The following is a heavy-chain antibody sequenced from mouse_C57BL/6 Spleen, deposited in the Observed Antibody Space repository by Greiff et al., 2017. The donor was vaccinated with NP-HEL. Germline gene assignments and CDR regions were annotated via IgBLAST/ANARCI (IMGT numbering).Heavy chain of an antibody. CDR3: ASVTGTGDY. J-gene: IGHJ4*01. Sequence: VKLQQSGAELARPGASVKLSCKASGYTFTSYGISWVKQRTGQGLEWIGEIYPRSGNTYYNEKFKGKATLTADKSSSTAYMELRSLTSEDSAVYFCASVTGTGDYWGQGTSVTVSS. D-gene: IGHD4-1*01. CDR1: GYTFTSYG. V-gene: IGHV1-81*01. CDR2: IYPRSGNT.